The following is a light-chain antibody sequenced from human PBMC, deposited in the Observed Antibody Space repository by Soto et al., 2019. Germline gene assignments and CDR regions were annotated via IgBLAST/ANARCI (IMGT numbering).Light chain of an antibody. V-gene: IGLV2-23*02. J-gene: IGLJ3*02. CDR2: EVD. CDR3: SSYAGSRWV. CDR1: TSDVGIYNL. Sequence: QSVLTQPASVSGSPGQSITSSCSGTTSDVGIYNLGSWYQQHPGKAPKLVIHEVDKRPAGVSNRFSGSRSGNTASLTISGLQSEDEADYYCSSYAGSRWVFGGGTKLTVL.